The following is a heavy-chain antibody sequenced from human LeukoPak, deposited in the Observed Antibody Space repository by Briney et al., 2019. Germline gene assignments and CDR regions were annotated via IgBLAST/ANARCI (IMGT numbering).Heavy chain of an antibody. CDR2: IYYSGNT. Sequence: PSETLSLTCTVSGGSISSYHWGWVRHPPGKGLEWIGSIYYSGNTYYNPSLKSRVTISVDTSKNQFSLKLSSVTAADTAEYYCRRKALYQLLYPNWFDPWGQGTLVTVSS. V-gene: IGHV4-39*01. D-gene: IGHD2-2*02. CDR3: RRKALYQLLYPNWFDP. CDR1: GGSISSYH. J-gene: IGHJ5*02.